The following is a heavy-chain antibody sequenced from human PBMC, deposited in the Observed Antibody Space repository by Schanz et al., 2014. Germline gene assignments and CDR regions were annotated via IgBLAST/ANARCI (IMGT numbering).Heavy chain of an antibody. D-gene: IGHD2-2*02. J-gene: IGHJ6*03. CDR3: AGTYCSSTSCYTGYYYMDV. CDR1: GYAFTTYG. V-gene: IGHV1-69*04. Sequence: QVQLVQSGAEVKKPGASVRVSCKVSGYAFTTYGISWVRQAPGQGPEWMGRIIPILGIANYAQNFQGRVTITADKSTSTAYMELTSLRSEDTAVYYCAGTYCSSTSCYTGYYYMDVWGKGTTVTVSS. CDR2: IIPILGIA.